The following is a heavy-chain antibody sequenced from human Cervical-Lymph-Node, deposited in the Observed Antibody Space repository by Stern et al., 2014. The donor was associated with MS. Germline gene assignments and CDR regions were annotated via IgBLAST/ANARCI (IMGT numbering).Heavy chain of an antibody. Sequence: EVQLVESGGGLVKPGGSLRLSCAASGFTFSSYSMTWVRQAPGKGLEWVSSISSSSSYIYYADSVKGRFTIARDNAKNSLYLKMNSLRAEGTAVYYCARDKVGATFPDEYYYYYGMDVWGQGTTVTVSS. CDR2: ISSSSSYI. D-gene: IGHD1-26*01. CDR3: ARDKVGATFPDEYYYYYGMDV. V-gene: IGHV3-21*01. J-gene: IGHJ6*02. CDR1: GFTFSSYS.